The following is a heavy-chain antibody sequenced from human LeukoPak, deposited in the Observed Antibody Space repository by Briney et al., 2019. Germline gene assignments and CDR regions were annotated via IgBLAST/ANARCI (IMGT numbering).Heavy chain of an antibody. CDR2: IYSGGST. CDR3: AKGNAYSDYYMDV. J-gene: IGHJ6*03. CDR1: GFTVSSNY. D-gene: IGHD1-1*01. Sequence: GGSLRLSCAASGFTVSSNYMSWVRQAPGKGLEWVSVIYSGGSTYYADSVKGRFTISRDNSKNSLYLQMNSLRTEDTALYYCAKGNAYSDYYMDVWGKGTTVTVSS. V-gene: IGHV3-53*05.